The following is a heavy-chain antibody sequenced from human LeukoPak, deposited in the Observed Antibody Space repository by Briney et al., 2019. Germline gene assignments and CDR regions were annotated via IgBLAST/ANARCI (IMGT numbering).Heavy chain of an antibody. D-gene: IGHD3-16*01. Sequence: PGGSLRLSCAASGFSFSTYEMNWVRQAPGKGLEWVSYTSSTGRTIYYADSVKGRFTISRDNAKNSLYLQMNSLRAEDTAVYYYARLRDPYYYYYMDVWGKGTTVTVSS. CDR3: ARLRDPYYYYYMDV. J-gene: IGHJ6*03. CDR2: TSSTGRTI. V-gene: IGHV3-48*03. CDR1: GFSFSTYE.